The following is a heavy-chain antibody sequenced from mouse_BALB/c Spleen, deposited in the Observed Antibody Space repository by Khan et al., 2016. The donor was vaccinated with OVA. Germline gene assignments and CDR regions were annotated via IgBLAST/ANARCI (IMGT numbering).Heavy chain of an antibody. Sequence: EVKLLESGPGLVTPSQSLSLTCTVTGYSITSDYAWNWIRQFPGNKLEWMGYISYSGNTKYNPSLKSRISITRDTSKNQFFLQLNSVTTEDTATYYCARIYGGDFDYWGQGTTLTVSS. CDR2: ISYSGNT. J-gene: IGHJ2*01. CDR3: ARIYGGDFDY. V-gene: IGHV3-2*02. CDR1: GYSITSDYA. D-gene: IGHD1-1*01.